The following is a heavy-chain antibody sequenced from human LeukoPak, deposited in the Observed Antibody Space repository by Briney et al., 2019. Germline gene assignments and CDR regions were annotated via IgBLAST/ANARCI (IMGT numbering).Heavy chain of an antibody. CDR1: GYSFTTYW. D-gene: IGHD1-14*01. V-gene: IGHV5-51*01. J-gene: IGHJ6*03. Sequence: GESLKISCKGSGYSFTTYWIAWVRQMPGEGLEWMGFVYPANSDTRYSPSFQGQVTISADKSISTAYLQWSSLKASDTAMYYCARLHQPDYYMDVWGKGTTVTVSS. CDR3: ARLHQPDYYMDV. CDR2: VYPANSDT.